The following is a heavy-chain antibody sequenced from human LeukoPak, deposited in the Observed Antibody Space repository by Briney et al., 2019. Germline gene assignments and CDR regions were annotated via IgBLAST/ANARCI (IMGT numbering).Heavy chain of an antibody. D-gene: IGHD1-14*01. J-gene: IGHJ6*03. CDR3: ARAGTRADYYYYMDV. CDR2: IIPIFGTA. V-gene: IGHV1-69*13. CDR1: GGTFSSYA. Sequence: SVKVSCKASGGTFSSYAISWVRRAPGQGLEWMGGIIPIFGTANYAQKFQGRVTITADESTSTAYMELSSLRSEDTAVYYCARAGTRADYYYYMDVWGKGTTVTVSS.